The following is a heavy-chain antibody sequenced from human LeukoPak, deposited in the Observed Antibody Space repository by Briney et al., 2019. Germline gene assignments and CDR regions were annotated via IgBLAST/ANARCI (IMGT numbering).Heavy chain of an antibody. Sequence: SVKVSCKASGGTFSSYAISWVRQAPGQGLEWMGGIIPIFGTANYAQKFQGRVTMTADESTSTAYMDLNYLRSDDTAVYFCARATSANEYSYGFHFDYWGQGTLVTVSS. V-gene: IGHV1-69*01. CDR1: GGTFSSYA. D-gene: IGHD5-18*01. CDR3: ARATSANEYSYGFHFDY. CDR2: IIPIFGTA. J-gene: IGHJ4*02.